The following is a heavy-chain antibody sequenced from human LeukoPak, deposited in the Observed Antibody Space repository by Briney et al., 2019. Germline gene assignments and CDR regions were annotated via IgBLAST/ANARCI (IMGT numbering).Heavy chain of an antibody. V-gene: IGHV1-69*13. CDR2: IIPIFGTA. Sequence: ASVKVSCKASGGTFSSYAISWVRQAPGQGPEWMGGIIPIFGTANYAQKFQGRVTITADESTSTAYMELSSLRSEDTAVYYCARSDSSGWYVAGYWGQGTLVTVSS. CDR3: ARSDSSGWYVAGY. D-gene: IGHD6-19*01. CDR1: GGTFSSYA. J-gene: IGHJ4*02.